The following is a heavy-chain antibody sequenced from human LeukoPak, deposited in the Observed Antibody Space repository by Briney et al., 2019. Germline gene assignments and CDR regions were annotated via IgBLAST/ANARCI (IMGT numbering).Heavy chain of an antibody. CDR3: ARDLSPYYCSSTSCWDYAFDI. V-gene: IGHV4-30-4*08. J-gene: IGHJ3*02. Sequence: SQTLSLTCTVSGGSISSGDYYWSWIRQPPGKGLEWIGYIYYSGSTYYSPSLKSRVTISVDTSKNQFSLKLSSVTAADTAVYYCARDLSPYYCSSTSCWDYAFDIWGQGTMVTVSS. D-gene: IGHD2-2*01. CDR1: GGSISSGDYY. CDR2: IYYSGST.